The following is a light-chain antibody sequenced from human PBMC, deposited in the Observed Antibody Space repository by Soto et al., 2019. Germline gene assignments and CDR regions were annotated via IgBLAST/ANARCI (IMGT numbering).Light chain of an antibody. J-gene: IGKJ3*01. CDR1: QSVSSS. Sequence: EIVLTQSPATLSLSPGERATLSCRASQSVSSSLVWYQQKRGQAPRLLIYDASKRDSGIPARFSGSGSGTDVTLTISSLEPEDFAVYYCQQRKNWPEFTYGPGTKVEIK. V-gene: IGKV3-11*01. CDR2: DAS. CDR3: QQRKNWPEFT.